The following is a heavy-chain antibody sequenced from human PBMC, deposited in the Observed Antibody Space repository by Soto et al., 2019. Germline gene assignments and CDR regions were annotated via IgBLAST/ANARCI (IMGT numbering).Heavy chain of an antibody. Sequence: QVQLVESGGGVVQPGRSLRLSCAASGFTFSSYAMHWVRQAPGKGLEWVAVISYDGSNKYYADSVKGRFTISRDNSKNTLYLQMNSLRAEDTAVYYCARVYDSSGYSLVDLDYWGQGTLVTVSS. CDR1: GFTFSSYA. CDR2: ISYDGSNK. D-gene: IGHD3-22*01. J-gene: IGHJ4*02. V-gene: IGHV3-30-3*01. CDR3: ARVYDSSGYSLVDLDY.